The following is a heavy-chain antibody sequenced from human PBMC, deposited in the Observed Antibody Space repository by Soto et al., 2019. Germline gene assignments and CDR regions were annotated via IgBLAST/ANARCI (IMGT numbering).Heavy chain of an antibody. D-gene: IGHD4-17*01. CDR3: AKQVYGDSPSPFGS. CDR2: MTGSGDTT. Sequence: GGSLRLSCRGSGFTFSDFAMNWVRQAPNKGLEWVSTMTGSGDTTYYAESVRGRFTISRDNSKNTLFLHMTALRADDTAIYFCAKQVYGDSPSPFGSWGQGTLVTVSS. J-gene: IGHJ4*02. V-gene: IGHV3-23*01. CDR1: GFTFSDFA.